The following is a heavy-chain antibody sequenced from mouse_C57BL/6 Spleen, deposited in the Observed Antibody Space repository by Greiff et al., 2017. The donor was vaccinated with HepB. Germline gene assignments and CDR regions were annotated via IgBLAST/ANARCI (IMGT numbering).Heavy chain of an antibody. CDR2: IHPNSGST. Sequence: QVQLQQSGAELVKPGASVKLSCKASGYTFTSYWMHWVKQRPGQGLEWIGMIHPNSGSTNYNEKFKSKATLTVDKSSSTAYMQLSSLTSEDSAVYYCARRLDSSGSLAYWGQGTLVTVSA. J-gene: IGHJ3*01. CDR3: ARRLDSSGSLAY. D-gene: IGHD3-2*02. V-gene: IGHV1-64*01. CDR1: GYTFTSYW.